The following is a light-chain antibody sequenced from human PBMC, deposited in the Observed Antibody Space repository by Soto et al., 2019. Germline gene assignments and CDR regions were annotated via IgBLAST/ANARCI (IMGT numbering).Light chain of an antibody. CDR1: SSDVGSYNL. V-gene: IGLV2-23*02. J-gene: IGLJ1*01. CDR3: CSYAGSSTYV. Sequence: QSALTQPASVSGSPGQSITISCTGTSSDVGSYNLVSWYQQHPGKAPKLMIYEVSKRPSGVSNRFSGSKSGNTASLTISGLQAEDEADYYCCSYAGSSTYVFGTWTKLTVL. CDR2: EVS.